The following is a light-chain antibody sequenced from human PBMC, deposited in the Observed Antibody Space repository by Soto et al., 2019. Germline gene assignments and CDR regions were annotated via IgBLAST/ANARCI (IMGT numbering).Light chain of an antibody. CDR2: NNN. V-gene: IGLV1-47*01. CDR3: AAWDDSLSGPV. J-gene: IGLJ3*02. Sequence: QAVVTQPPSASGTPGQRVTISCSGSSSNIGSNYVYWYQQLPGTAPKLLIYNNNQRPSGVPDRFSGSKSDTSASLAISGLQFEDEAVYYCAAWDDSLSGPVFGGGTKLTVL. CDR1: SSNIGSNY.